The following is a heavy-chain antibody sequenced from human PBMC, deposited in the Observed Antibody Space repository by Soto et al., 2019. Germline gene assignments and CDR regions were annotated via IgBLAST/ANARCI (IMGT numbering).Heavy chain of an antibody. J-gene: IGHJ5*01. Sequence: SVTLSLTCTVSGGFISSISHYCGWVLRPPGKGLEWMGSIFQSGSTNYSASLKSQVTISVDTSKDQFSLRLSSVTVAHTAVYYCARLFTGNYYNDSWGPGTLVTVS. CDR2: IFQSGST. D-gene: IGHD1-26*01. CDR3: ARLFTGNYYNDS. V-gene: IGHV4-39*01. CDR1: GGFISSISHY.